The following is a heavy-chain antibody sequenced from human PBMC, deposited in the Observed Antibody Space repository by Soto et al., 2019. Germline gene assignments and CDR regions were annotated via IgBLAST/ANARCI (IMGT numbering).Heavy chain of an antibody. Sequence: QVQLVQSGAEVKKPGSSVKVSCKASGGTFSSYAISWVRQAPGQGLEWMGGIIPIFGTANYAQKFQGRVTITADESTSTAYMELSRLRSEDTAVYYCARVYYYDSRGYYPFDYWGQGTLVTVSS. V-gene: IGHV1-69*01. CDR1: GGTFSSYA. CDR3: ARVYYYDSRGYYPFDY. CDR2: IIPIFGTA. J-gene: IGHJ4*02. D-gene: IGHD3-22*01.